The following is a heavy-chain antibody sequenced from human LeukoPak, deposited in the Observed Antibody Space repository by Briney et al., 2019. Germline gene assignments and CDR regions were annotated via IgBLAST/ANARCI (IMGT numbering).Heavy chain of an antibody. CDR3: ARYYSGWYYFDY. D-gene: IGHD6-19*01. Sequence: ASVKVSCKASGGTFSSYAISWVRQAPGQGLEWMGGIIPVFGAANYAQKFQGRVTITADESTSTAYMGLSSLRSEDTAVYYCARYYSGWYYFDYWGQGTLVTVSS. CDR1: GGTFSSYA. CDR2: IIPVFGAA. V-gene: IGHV1-69*13. J-gene: IGHJ4*02.